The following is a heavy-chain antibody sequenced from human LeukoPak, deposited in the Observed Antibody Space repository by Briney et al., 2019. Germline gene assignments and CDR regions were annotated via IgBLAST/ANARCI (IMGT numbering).Heavy chain of an antibody. J-gene: IGHJ4*02. V-gene: IGHV4-34*01. Sequence: SETLSLTCTVSGGSISSYYWSWIRQPPGKGLEWIGEINHSGSTNYNPSLKSRVTISVDTSKNQFSLKLSSVTAADTAVYYCARGLYGGLSYHFDYWGQGTLVTVSS. CDR2: INHSGST. CDR3: ARGLYGGLSYHFDY. D-gene: IGHD4-17*01. CDR1: GGSISSYY.